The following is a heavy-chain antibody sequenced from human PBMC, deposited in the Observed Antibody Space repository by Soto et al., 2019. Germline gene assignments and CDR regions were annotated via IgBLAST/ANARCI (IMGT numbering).Heavy chain of an antibody. D-gene: IGHD2-2*02. CDR3: ASYHTRYCSSTSCHNPFDY. J-gene: IGHJ4*02. CDR1: GGPLSSYY. V-gene: IGHV4-59*01. CDR2: IYYSGST. Sequence: SETLSLTCTVSGGPLSSYYWSWIRQPPGKGLEWIGYIYYSGSTNYNPSLKSRVTISVDTSKNQFSLKLSSVTAADTAVYYCASYHTRYCSSTSCHNPFDYWGQGTLVTVS.